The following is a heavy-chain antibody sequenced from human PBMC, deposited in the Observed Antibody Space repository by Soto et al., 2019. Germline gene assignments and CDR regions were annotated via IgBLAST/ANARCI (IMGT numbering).Heavy chain of an antibody. V-gene: IGHV1-24*01. CDR2: FDPEDGET. D-gene: IGHD3-10*01. Sequence: ASVKVSCKVSGYTLTELSMHWVRQAPGKGLEWMGGFDPEDGETIYAQKFQGRVTMTEDTSTDTAYMELSSLRSEDTAVYYCATVRITMVRGVIITGWFDPWGQGTLVTVSS. J-gene: IGHJ5*02. CDR1: GYTLTELS. CDR3: ATVRITMVRGVIITGWFDP.